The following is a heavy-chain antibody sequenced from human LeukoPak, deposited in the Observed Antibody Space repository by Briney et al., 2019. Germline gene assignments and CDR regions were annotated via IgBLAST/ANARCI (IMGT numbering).Heavy chain of an antibody. CDR1: GFTFSSYA. V-gene: IGHV3-64*01. CDR3: ARDRSANYYYMDV. D-gene: IGHD2-8*01. CDR2: ISSNGGST. J-gene: IGHJ6*03. Sequence: GGSLRLSCAASGFTFSSYAVHWVRQAPGKGLEYVSAISSNGGSTYYANSVKGRFTISSDNSKNTLYLQMGSLRAEDMAVYYCARDRSANYYYMDVWGKGTTVTVSS.